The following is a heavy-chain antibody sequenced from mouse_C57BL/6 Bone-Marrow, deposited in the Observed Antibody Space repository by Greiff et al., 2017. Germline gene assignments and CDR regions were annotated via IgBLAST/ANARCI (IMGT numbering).Heavy chain of an antibody. D-gene: IGHD2-5*01. V-gene: IGHV3-3*01. J-gene: IGHJ2*01. Sequence: EVQWVESGPSLVRPSQTLSLTCTVTGFSINSDCYWIWIRQFPGNKLEYIGYTFYSGITYYNPSLESRTYITRDTSKNQFSLKLSSVTTEDTATYYCARAYYSNYVYYFDYWGQGTTLTVSS. CDR3: ARAYYSNYVYYFDY. CDR2: TFYSGIT. CDR1: GFSINSDCY.